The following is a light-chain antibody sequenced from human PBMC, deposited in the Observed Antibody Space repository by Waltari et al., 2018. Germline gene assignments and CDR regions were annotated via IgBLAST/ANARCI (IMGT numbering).Light chain of an antibody. V-gene: IGKV3-11*01. CDR2: DAS. J-gene: IGKJ4*01. Sequence: EVVLTQSPAALSLSPGERATLSCRVSQSVSTYLAWYQQKPGQAPRPLIYDASNRATGIPDRFRGSGSGTDFTLTISSLEPEDSAVYYCQQRSSWPTFGGGTKVEIK. CDR3: QQRSSWPT. CDR1: QSVSTY.